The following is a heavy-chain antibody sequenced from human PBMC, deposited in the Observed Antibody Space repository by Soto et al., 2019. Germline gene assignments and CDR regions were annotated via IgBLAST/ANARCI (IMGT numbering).Heavy chain of an antibody. Sequence: QITLKESGPTLVKPTQTLTLTCTFSGFSLSTSGVGVGWIRQPPGKALEWLALIYWDDDKRYSPSLKSRLTITKDTSKNQVVLTMTNMDPVDTATYYCARQLDFWSSLGFRFDPWGQGTLVTVSS. CDR2: IYWDDDK. D-gene: IGHD3-3*01. CDR1: GFSLSTSGVG. CDR3: ARQLDFWSSLGFRFDP. J-gene: IGHJ5*02. V-gene: IGHV2-5*02.